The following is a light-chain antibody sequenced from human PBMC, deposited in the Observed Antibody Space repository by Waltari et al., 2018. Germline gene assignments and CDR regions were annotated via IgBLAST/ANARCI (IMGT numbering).Light chain of an antibody. CDR2: DAS. Sequence: EIVLTQSPATLSLSPGERATLSCRASQSVSSYLAWDQQKPGQAPRLLIYDASNRATGIPARFSGSGSGTDFTLTISSLEPEYFAVYYCQQRSNWPPWTFGQGTKVEIK. CDR3: QQRSNWPPWT. J-gene: IGKJ1*01. CDR1: QSVSSY. V-gene: IGKV3-11*01.